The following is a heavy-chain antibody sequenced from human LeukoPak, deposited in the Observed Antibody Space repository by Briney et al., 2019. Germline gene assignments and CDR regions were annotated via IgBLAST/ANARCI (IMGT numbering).Heavy chain of an antibody. CDR1: GGSFSGYY. V-gene: IGHV4-34*01. D-gene: IGHD6-13*01. J-gene: IGHJ5*02. Sequence: SETLSLTCAVHGGSFSGYYWSWIRQPPGKGLEWIGEINHSGSTNYNPSLKSRVTISVDTSKNQFSLKLSSVTAADTAVYYCARGGGGVNSSSWYRPSWFDPWGQGTLVTVSS. CDR2: INHSGST. CDR3: ARGGGGVNSSSWYRPSWFDP.